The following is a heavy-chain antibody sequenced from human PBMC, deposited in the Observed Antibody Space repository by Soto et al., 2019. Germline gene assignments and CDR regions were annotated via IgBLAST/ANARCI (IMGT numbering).Heavy chain of an antibody. D-gene: IGHD2-21*01. Sequence: SDTLSLTCTVSCGSISSVGYYWYWIRQHPGKGLEWIGYIYYSGTTYYNPSLKSRATISVDTSKNQFSLKLSSVTAADTAVYYCAASCVACGGFNYYGMDVWGQGTTVT. CDR2: IYYSGTT. J-gene: IGHJ6*02. V-gene: IGHV4-31*03. CDR1: CGSISSVGYY. CDR3: AASCVACGGFNYYGMDV.